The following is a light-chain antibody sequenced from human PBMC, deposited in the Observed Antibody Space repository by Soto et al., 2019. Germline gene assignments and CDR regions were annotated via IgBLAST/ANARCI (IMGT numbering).Light chain of an antibody. CDR2: EGS. V-gene: IGLV2-23*01. CDR1: SSEVGSYNL. CDR3: CSYAGSSTPHVV. J-gene: IGLJ2*01. Sequence: QSALTQPASVSGSPGQSITISCTGTSSEVGSYNLVSWYQQHPGKAPKLMIYEGSKRPSGVSNRFSGSKSGNTASLTISGLQAKDEADYYCCSYAGSSTPHVVFGGGTKLTVL.